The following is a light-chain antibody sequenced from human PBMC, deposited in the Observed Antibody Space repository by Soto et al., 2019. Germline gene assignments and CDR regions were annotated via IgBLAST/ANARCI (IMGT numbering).Light chain of an antibody. J-gene: IGKJ1*01. V-gene: IGKV1-5*03. CDR2: KAS. CDR3: QQYAGYSRT. Sequence: DVQMTQSPSTLSASVGDRVTITCRASQSISGWLAWYQQRPGTDPKLMIYKASTLETGVPSRFSGSGSGTEFTLTINNLQPDDFATYYCQQYAGYSRTFGQGTKVEIK. CDR1: QSISGW.